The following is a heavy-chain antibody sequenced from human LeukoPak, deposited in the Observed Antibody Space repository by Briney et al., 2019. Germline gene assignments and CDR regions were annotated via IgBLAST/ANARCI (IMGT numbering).Heavy chain of an antibody. V-gene: IGHV3-23*01. CDR3: ARVTLWAFDI. J-gene: IGHJ3*02. Sequence: GGSLRLSCAASGFTFSSYAMTWVRQAPGKGLEWVSAISGGDGNTYYADSVKGRFTISRDNSKNTLYLQMHTLRAEDTAVYYCARVTLWAFDIWGQGTMVTVSS. D-gene: IGHD3-16*01. CDR1: GFTFSSYA. CDR2: ISGGDGNT.